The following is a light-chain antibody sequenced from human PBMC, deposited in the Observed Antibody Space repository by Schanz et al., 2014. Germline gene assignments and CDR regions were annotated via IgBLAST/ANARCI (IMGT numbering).Light chain of an antibody. CDR2: EVT. J-gene: IGLJ2*01. CDR1: SIDVGGYNY. CDR3: CSYAGSSTSVV. Sequence: QSALTQPPSASGSPGQSVTISCTGTSIDVGGYNYVSWYQQHPGKAPKLMIYEVTKRPSGVPDRFSGSKSGNTASLTISGLQAEDEADYYCCSYAGSSTSVVFGGGTKLTV. V-gene: IGLV2-8*01.